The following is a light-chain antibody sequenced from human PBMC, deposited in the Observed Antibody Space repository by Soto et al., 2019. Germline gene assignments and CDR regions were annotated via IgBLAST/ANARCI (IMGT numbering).Light chain of an antibody. CDR3: KSYAGSNTYV. J-gene: IGLJ1*01. Sequence: QSALTQPPSASGSPGQSVTISCTGTKSDIGGYDFVSWYQHHPGKAPRLIIYEVVQRPSGVPDRFSGSKSGNTASLTVSGLQAADEAAYCCKSYAGSNTYVFGSGTKLTVL. CDR1: KSDIGGYDF. V-gene: IGLV2-8*01. CDR2: EVV.